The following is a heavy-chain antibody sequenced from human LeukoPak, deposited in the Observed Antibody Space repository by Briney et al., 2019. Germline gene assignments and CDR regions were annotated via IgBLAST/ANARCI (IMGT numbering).Heavy chain of an antibody. CDR1: GYTFTGYY. CDR3: ARGRVVPAATSHGMDV. V-gene: IGHV1-2*02. CDR2: INPNSGGT. Sequence: ASVKVSCKASGYTFTGYYMHWVRQAPGQGLEWMGWINPNSGGTNYAQKFQGRVTMTRDTSISTAYMELSRLRSDDTAVYYCARGRVVPAATSHGMDVWGQGTTVTVSS. J-gene: IGHJ6*02. D-gene: IGHD2-2*01.